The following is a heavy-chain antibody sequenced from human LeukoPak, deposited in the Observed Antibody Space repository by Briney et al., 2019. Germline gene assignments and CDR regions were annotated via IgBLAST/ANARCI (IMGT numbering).Heavy chain of an antibody. J-gene: IGHJ4*02. V-gene: IGHV1-46*01. CDR2: VNPSGGST. CDR1: GYTFTSYD. Sequence: ASVKVSCKASGYTFTSYDMHWVRQAPGQGLEWKGIVNPSGGSTSYAQKSQGRVTMTRDTSTSTVYMELSSLRSEDTAVYYCARARLTRGWPYYFDYWGQGTLVTVSS. D-gene: IGHD3-10*01. CDR3: ARARLTRGWPYYFDY.